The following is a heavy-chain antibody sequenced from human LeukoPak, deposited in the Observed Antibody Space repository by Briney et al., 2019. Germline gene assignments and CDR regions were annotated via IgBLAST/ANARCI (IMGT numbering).Heavy chain of an antibody. V-gene: IGHV3-7*01. J-gene: IGHJ6*03. Sequence: PGGSLRLSCAASEFTFSSYCMSWVRQAPGKGLEWVANIKQDGSEKYYVDSVKGRFTTSRDNAKNSLYLQMNSLRAEDTAVYYCARDLGPGQYYYYYIDVWGKGTTVTVSS. CDR2: IKQDGSEK. CDR3: ARDLGPGQYYYYYIDV. CDR1: EFTFSSYC.